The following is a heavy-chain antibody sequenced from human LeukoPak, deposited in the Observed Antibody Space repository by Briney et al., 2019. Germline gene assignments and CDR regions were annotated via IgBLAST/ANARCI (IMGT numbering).Heavy chain of an antibody. D-gene: IGHD3-22*01. CDR3: AGGQTYYDSSGLHFDY. Sequence: SETLSLTCTVSGGSISSYYWSWIRQPPGKGLEWIGYIYYSGSTNYNPSLKSRVTISVDTSKNQFSLKLSSVTAADTAVYYCAGGQTYYDSSGLHFDYWGQGTLVTVSS. CDR2: IYYSGST. J-gene: IGHJ4*02. CDR1: GGSISSYY. V-gene: IGHV4-59*01.